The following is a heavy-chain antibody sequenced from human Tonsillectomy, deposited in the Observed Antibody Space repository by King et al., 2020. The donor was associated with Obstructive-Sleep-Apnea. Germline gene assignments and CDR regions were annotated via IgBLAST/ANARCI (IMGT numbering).Heavy chain of an antibody. CDR3: AKDNSGGLDY. D-gene: IGHD1-26*01. CDR1: GFTFDDNA. V-gene: IGHV3-9*01. CDR2: ITWNSATI. Sequence: VQLVESGGGLVQPGRSLRLSCAASGFTFDDNAMHWVRQAPGRGLEWVSGITWNSATIAYADSVKGRFTISRDNAKNSLYLQMNSLKADDTALCYCAKDNSGGLDYWGQGTLVTVSS. J-gene: IGHJ4*02.